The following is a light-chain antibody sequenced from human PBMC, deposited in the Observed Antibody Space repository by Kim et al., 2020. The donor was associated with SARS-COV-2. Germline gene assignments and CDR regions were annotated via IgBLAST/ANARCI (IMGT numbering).Light chain of an antibody. CDR1: SSNIGSHT. CDR3: ATWDDSLRGVL. CDR2: SNK. V-gene: IGLV1-44*01. J-gene: IGLJ3*02. Sequence: GQRVTIPCAGSSSNIGSHTVNWYQHFPGTAPKLLIYSNKQRPSGVPDRFSGSKSGTSASLAISGLHSEDEAEYYCATWDDSLRGVLFGGGTQLTVL.